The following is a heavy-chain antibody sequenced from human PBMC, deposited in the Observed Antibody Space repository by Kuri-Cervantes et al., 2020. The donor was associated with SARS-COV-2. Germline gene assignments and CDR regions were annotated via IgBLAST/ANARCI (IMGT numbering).Heavy chain of an antibody. CDR1: GFTFSNAW. V-gene: IGHV3-15*01. CDR3: ARTPPHDSSGSSFDY. J-gene: IGHJ4*02. Sequence: GESLKISCAASGFTFSNAWMSWVRQAPGKGLEWVGRIKSKTDGGTTDYAAPVKGRFTISRDDSKNTLYLQMNSLKTEDTAVYYCARTPPHDSSGSSFDYWGQGTLVTVSS. CDR2: IKSKTDGGTT. D-gene: IGHD3-22*01.